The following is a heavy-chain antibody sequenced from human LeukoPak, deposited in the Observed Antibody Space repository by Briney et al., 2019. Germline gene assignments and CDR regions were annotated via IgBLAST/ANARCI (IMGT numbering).Heavy chain of an antibody. D-gene: IGHD6-19*01. CDR2: IYHSGST. J-gene: IGHJ4*02. V-gene: IGHV4-59*08. CDR1: GGSISSYY. CDR3: ERVYTSGCYRW. Sequence: SETLSLTCTVSGGSISSYYWSWIRQPPGKGLEWIGYIYHSGSTNYNPSLKSRVIISVATSKNQLSLKVGAVAAADAAVYYSERVYTSGCYRWWGQGTLVTVPS.